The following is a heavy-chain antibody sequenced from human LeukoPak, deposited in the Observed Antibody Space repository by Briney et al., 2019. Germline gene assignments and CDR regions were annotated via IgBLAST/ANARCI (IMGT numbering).Heavy chain of an antibody. CDR1: GYTFTSYA. Sequence: GASVKVSCKASGYTFTSYAMNWVRQAPGQGLEWMGWINTNTGNPTYAQGFTGRFVFSLDTSVSTAYLQISSLKAEDTAVYYCARDMVPAAHAYYYYGMDAWGQGTTVTVSS. V-gene: IGHV7-4-1*02. J-gene: IGHJ6*02. CDR2: INTNTGNP. D-gene: IGHD2-2*01. CDR3: ARDMVPAAHAYYYYGMDA.